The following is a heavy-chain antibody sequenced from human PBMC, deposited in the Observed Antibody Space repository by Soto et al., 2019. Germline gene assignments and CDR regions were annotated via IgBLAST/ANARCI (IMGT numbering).Heavy chain of an antibody. J-gene: IGHJ5*02. CDR1: GGSISSGDYY. V-gene: IGHV4-30-4*01. Sequence: PSETLSLTCTVSGGSISSGDYYWSWIRQPPGKGLEWIGYIYYSGSTYYNLSLKSRVTISVDTSKNQFSLKLSSVTAADTAVYYCARGGYSSSWYKIKWFDPWGQGTLVTVSS. D-gene: IGHD6-13*01. CDR2: IYYSGST. CDR3: ARGGYSSSWYKIKWFDP.